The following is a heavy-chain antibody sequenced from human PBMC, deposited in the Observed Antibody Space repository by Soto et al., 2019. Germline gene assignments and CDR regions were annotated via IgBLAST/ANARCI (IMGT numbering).Heavy chain of an antibody. D-gene: IGHD3-16*02. J-gene: IGHJ3*02. CDR3: ARGGSSDYVWGSYRYWWSDI. V-gene: IGHV1-18*01. CDR2: ISAYNGNT. Sequence: QVQLVQSGAEVKKPGASVKVSCKASGYTLTSYGISWVRQAPGQGLEWMGWISAYNGNTNYAQKLQGRVTMTTDTSTSTAYMELRSLRSDDTAVYYCARGGSSDYVWGSYRYWWSDIWGQGTMVTVSS. CDR1: GYTLTSYG.